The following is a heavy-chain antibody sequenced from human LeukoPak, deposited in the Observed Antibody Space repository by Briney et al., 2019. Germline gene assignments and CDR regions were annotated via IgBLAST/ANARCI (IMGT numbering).Heavy chain of an antibody. J-gene: IGHJ4*02. Sequence: PSETLSLTCTVSGGSISSYYWSWIRQHPGKGLEWIGYIYYSGSTYYNPSLKSRVTISVDTSKNQFSLKLSSVTAADTAVYYCARERQNGYCSGGSCSYFDHWGQGTLVTVSS. CDR3: ARERQNGYCSGGSCSYFDH. D-gene: IGHD2-15*01. V-gene: IGHV4-59*06. CDR2: IYYSGST. CDR1: GGSISSYY.